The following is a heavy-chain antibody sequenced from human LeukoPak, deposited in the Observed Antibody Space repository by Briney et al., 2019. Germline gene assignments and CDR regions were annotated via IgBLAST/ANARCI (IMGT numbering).Heavy chain of an antibody. CDR3: ARGWRRLQNFDY. CDR1: GGSFSGYY. J-gene: IGHJ4*02. Sequence: SETLSLTCGVYGGSFSGYYWSWIRQPPGKGLEWIGEINHSGSTNYNPSLKSRVTISVDTSKNQFSLKLSSVTAADTAVYYCARGWRRLQNFDYWGQGTLVTVSS. CDR2: INHSGST. D-gene: IGHD5-24*01. V-gene: IGHV4-34*01.